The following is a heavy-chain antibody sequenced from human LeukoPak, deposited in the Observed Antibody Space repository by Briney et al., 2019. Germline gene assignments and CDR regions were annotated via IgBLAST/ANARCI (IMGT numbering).Heavy chain of an antibody. Sequence: GASVKVSCKASGYTFTSYGISWVRQAPGQGLEWMGWISAYNGNTNYAQKLQGRVTMTTDTSTSTAYMELRSLRSDDTAVYYCAREIVGANLKGGRYDAFDIWGQGTMVTVSS. CDR1: GYTFTSYG. D-gene: IGHD1-26*01. V-gene: IGHV1-18*01. CDR2: ISAYNGNT. CDR3: AREIVGANLKGGRYDAFDI. J-gene: IGHJ3*02.